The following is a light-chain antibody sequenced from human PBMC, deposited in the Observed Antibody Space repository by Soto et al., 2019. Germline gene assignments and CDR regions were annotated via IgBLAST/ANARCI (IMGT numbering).Light chain of an antibody. Sequence: MTQSPSTLSASVGDRVTITCRASQSISNSLAWYQQRPGQPPRLLIYGASTRAAGISARFSGSVSGTEFTLTISSLQSEAFAVYYCQQSNSWPRTFRQGTKVNIK. V-gene: IGKV3-15*01. CDR3: QQSNSWPRT. CDR2: GAS. J-gene: IGKJ1*01. CDR1: QSISNS.